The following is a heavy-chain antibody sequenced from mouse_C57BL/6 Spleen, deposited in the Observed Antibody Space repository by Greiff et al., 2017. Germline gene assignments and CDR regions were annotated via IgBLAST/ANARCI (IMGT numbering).Heavy chain of an antibody. CDR1: GYAFSSSW. CDR2: IYPGDGDT. V-gene: IGHV1-82*01. J-gene: IGHJ3*01. Sequence: QVQLKQSGPELVKPGASVKISCKASGYAFSSSWMNWVKQRPGKGLEWIGRIYPGDGDTNYNGKFKGKATLTADKSSSTAYMQLSSLASADSAVYFCAGYDYGPFAYWGQGTLVTVSA. CDR3: AGYDYGPFAY. D-gene: IGHD2-4*01.